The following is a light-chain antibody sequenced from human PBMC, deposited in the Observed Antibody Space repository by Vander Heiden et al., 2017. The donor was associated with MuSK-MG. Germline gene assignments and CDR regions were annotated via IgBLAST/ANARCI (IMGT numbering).Light chain of an antibody. Sequence: DIQMTQSPSTLSASVGDRVTITCRASQSIKSWLAWYQQKPGKAPKLLIYKASSLESGVPLRFSGSESGTEFTLTISSLQPDDFATYYCQQCNGDSRHTFGQGTKLEIK. CDR1: QSIKSW. CDR2: KAS. J-gene: IGKJ2*01. V-gene: IGKV1-5*03. CDR3: QQCNGDSRHT.